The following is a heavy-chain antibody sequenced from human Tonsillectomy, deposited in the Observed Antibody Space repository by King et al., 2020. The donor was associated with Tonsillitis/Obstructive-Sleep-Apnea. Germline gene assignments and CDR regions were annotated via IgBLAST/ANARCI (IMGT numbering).Heavy chain of an antibody. J-gene: IGHJ5*02. V-gene: IGHV3-9*01. CDR1: GFTFDDYA. CDR2: ISWDSGSI. Sequence: QLVQSGGGLVQPGRSLRLSCAASGFTFDDYAMHWVRQAPGKGLEWVSGISWDSGSIAYADSVKGRFTISRDNARNSLYLQMNSLRPEDTALYYCAKGAAPTRYNWFAPWGQGTLVTVSS. D-gene: IGHD1-26*01. CDR3: AKGAAPTRYNWFAP.